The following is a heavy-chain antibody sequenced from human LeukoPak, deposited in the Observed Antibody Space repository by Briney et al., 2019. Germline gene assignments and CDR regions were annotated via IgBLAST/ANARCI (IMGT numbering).Heavy chain of an antibody. Sequence: PGGSLRLSCAASGFTFSDYYTSWIRQAPGKGLEWVSYSSSGGSAIYYADSVKGRFTISRDNAKNSVYLQMSSLRAEDTAVYYCATTRYSSASYSVYWGQGTLVTVSS. D-gene: IGHD6-19*01. CDR3: ATTRYSSASYSVY. V-gene: IGHV3-11*04. CDR2: SSSGGSAI. J-gene: IGHJ4*02. CDR1: GFTFSDYY.